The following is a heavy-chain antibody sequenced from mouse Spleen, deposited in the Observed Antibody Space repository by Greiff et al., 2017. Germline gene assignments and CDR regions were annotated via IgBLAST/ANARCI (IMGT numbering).Heavy chain of an antibody. Sequence: LVESGAELVRPGTSVKVSCKASGYAFTNYLIEWVKQRPGQGLEWIGVINPGSGGTNYNEKFKGKATLTADKSSSTAYMQLSSLTSDDSAVYFCARGGNGNYPYYYAMDYWSQGTSVTVSS. CDR1: GYAFTNYL. CDR2: INPGSGGT. J-gene: IGHJ4*01. D-gene: IGHD2-1*01. CDR3: ARGGNGNYPYYYAMDY. V-gene: IGHV1-54*01.